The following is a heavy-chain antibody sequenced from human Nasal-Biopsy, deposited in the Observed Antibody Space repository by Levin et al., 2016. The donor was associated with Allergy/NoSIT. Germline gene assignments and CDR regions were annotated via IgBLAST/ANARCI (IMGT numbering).Heavy chain of an antibody. Sequence: ASVKVSCKASGYTFTAYYMHWVRQAPGQGLEWMGWIDPNGGGINYAQKFQGRVTMTRDKSTSTAYMELKWLTSDDSALYYCARFYCSGGSCYSGFDPWGQGTLVTVSS. CDR2: IDPNGGGI. CDR3: ARFYCSGGSCYSGFDP. D-gene: IGHD2-15*01. V-gene: IGHV1-2*02. CDR1: GYTFTAYY. J-gene: IGHJ5*02.